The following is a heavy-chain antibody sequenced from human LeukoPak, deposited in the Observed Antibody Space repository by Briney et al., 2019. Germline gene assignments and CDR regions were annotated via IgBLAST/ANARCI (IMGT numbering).Heavy chain of an antibody. V-gene: IGHV3-74*01. CDR1: GFTFSSYW. CDR3: ARGGVGAGIVVVPAALDV. Sequence: GGSLRLSCAASGFTFSSYWMHWVRQAPGKGLVWVSRINSDGSSTSYADSVKGRFTISRGNAKNTLYLQMNSLRAEDTAVYYCARGGVGAGIVVVPAALDVWGKGTTVTVSS. D-gene: IGHD2-2*01. J-gene: IGHJ6*04. CDR2: INSDGSST.